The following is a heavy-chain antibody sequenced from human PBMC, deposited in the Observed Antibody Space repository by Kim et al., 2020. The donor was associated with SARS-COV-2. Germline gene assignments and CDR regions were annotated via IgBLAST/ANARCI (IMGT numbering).Heavy chain of an antibody. D-gene: IGHD6-13*01. CDR3: AKEDVYSSSWYATDDY. Sequence: SVKGRFTIARDNSKNTLYLQMNSLRAEDTAVYYCAKEDVYSSSWYATDDYWGQGTLVTVSS. V-gene: IGHV3-23*01. J-gene: IGHJ4*02.